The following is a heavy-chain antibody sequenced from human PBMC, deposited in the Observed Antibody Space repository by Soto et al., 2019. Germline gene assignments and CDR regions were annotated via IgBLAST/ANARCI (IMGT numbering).Heavy chain of an antibody. CDR3: AKYRRTDAEGYTFDY. CDR2: IYYSGST. Sequence: SETLSLTCTVSGDSISGYYWSWIRQPPWKGLEWIGYIYYSGSTNYNPSLKGRVTMSVDTSKNQFSLKLTSVTAADTAMYFCAKYRRTDAEGYTFDYWGQGALVTVSS. J-gene: IGHJ4*02. V-gene: IGHV4-59*01. CDR1: GDSISGYY. D-gene: IGHD2-15*01.